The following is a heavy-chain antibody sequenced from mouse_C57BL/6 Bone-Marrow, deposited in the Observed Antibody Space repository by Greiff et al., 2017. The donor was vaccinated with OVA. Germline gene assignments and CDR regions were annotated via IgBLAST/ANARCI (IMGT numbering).Heavy chain of an antibody. CDR2: ISNGGGST. V-gene: IGHV5-12*01. CDR1: GFTFSDYY. J-gene: IGHJ1*03. CDR3: ARHRSYGNYVRWYFDV. Sequence: EVMLVESGGGLVQPGGSLKLSCAASGFTFSDYYMYWVRQTPEKRLEWVAYISNGGGSTYYPDTVKGRFTISRDNAKNTLYLQMSRLKSEDTAMYYCARHRSYGNYVRWYFDVWGTGTTVTVSS. D-gene: IGHD2-1*01.